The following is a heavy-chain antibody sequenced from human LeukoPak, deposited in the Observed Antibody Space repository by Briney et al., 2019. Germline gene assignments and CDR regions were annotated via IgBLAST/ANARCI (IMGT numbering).Heavy chain of an antibody. D-gene: IGHD2/OR15-2a*01. CDR1: GFIFSAFE. J-gene: IGHJ4*02. CDR2: ISSLGYTM. CDR3: ANNRASLDY. Sequence: GGSLRLSCAASGFIFSAFEMNWVRQAPGKGLEWVSYISSLGYTMYYADSVKGRFTISRDNGKNSLYLQMNSLTVEDTAVYYCANNRASLDYWGQGTLVTVSS. V-gene: IGHV3-48*03.